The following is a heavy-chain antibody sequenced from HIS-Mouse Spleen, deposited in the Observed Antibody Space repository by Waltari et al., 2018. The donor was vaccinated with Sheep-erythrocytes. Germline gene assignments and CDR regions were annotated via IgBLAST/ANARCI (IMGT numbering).Heavy chain of an antibody. Sequence: QLQLQESGPGLVKPSETLSLTCTVSGGSISSSSYYWGWIRQPPGKGLEWIGSIYYRGSPYYNPSLKSRVTISVDTSKNQFSLKLSSVTAADTAVYYCARLYYYDSSGYYFDYWGQGTLVTVSS. D-gene: IGHD3-22*01. CDR2: IYYRGSP. CDR1: GGSISSSSYY. CDR3: ARLYYYDSSGYYFDY. V-gene: IGHV4-39*01. J-gene: IGHJ4*02.